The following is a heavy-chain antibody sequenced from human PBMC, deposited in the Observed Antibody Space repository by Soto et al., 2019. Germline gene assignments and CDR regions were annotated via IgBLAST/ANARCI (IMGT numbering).Heavy chain of an antibody. J-gene: IGHJ4*02. D-gene: IGHD6-13*01. Sequence: GGSLRLSCADSGVTFNNYGMNWVRHIPGKGLEWVSGISASGGRTHYADSVKGRFTISRDNSKNTLYLLMNSLRAEDTAVYYCARDGATSVSSSWYYWGPGTLVTVSS. CDR3: ARDGATSVSSSWYY. V-gene: IGHV3-23*01. CDR2: ISASGGRT. CDR1: GVTFNNYG.